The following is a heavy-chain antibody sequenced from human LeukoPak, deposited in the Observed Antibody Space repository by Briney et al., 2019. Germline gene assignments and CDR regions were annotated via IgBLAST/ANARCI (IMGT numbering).Heavy chain of an antibody. J-gene: IGHJ4*02. CDR2: IIPILGIA. V-gene: IGHV1-69*04. CDR1: GGAFSSYA. CDR3: ARGEDIVVVPAAMPENY. Sequence: GASVKVSCKASGGAFSSYAISWVRQAPGQGLEWMGRIIPILGIANYAQKFQGRVTITADKSTSTAYMELSSLRSEDTAVYYCARGEDIVVVPAAMPENYWGQGTLVTVS. D-gene: IGHD2-2*01.